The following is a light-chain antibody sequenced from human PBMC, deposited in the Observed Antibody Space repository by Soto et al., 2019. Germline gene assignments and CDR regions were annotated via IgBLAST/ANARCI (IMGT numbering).Light chain of an antibody. J-gene: IGKJ1*01. V-gene: IGKV3-20*01. CDR1: QTVRSSS. Sequence: PGESAPPACRASQTVRSSSLAWYQQKPGQAPRLLIFGASTRAAGFPDRFSGSGSGTDFTLTISRLEPEDFAVYYCQQYGSSPRTSGQGTKVDI. CDR3: QQYGSSPRT. CDR2: GAS.